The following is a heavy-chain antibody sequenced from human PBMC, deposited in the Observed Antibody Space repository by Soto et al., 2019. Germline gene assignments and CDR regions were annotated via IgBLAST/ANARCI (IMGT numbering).Heavy chain of an antibody. CDR3: ARGGGYSSGWYGSSYYYYGMDV. CDR1: GYTFTSYG. CDR2: ISAYNGNT. J-gene: IGHJ6*02. V-gene: IGHV1-18*01. D-gene: IGHD6-19*01. Sequence: ASVKVSCKASGYTFTSYGISWVRQAPGQGLEWMGWISAYNGNTNYAQKLQGRVTMTTDTSTSTAYMELRSLRSDDTAVYYCARGGGYSSGWYGSSYYYYGMDVWGQGTTVNVSS.